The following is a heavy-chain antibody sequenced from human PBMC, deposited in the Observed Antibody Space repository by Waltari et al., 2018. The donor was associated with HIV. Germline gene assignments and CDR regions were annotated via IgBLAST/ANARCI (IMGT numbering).Heavy chain of an antibody. CDR3: ARGTGRIDYFDY. J-gene: IGHJ4*02. CDR2: IYYSGST. V-gene: IGHV4-61*01. D-gene: IGHD3-10*01. Sequence: QVQLQESGPGLVKPSETLSLTCTVSGGSVSSGSYYWSWIRQPPGKRLEWIGYIYYSGSTDYTPSLKRPVTIAVDTSKNPFSLRLNSVTAADTAVYYCARGTGRIDYFDYWGQGTLVTVSS. CDR1: GGSVSSGSYY.